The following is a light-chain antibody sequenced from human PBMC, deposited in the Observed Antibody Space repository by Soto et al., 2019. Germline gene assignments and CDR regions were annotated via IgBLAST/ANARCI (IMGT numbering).Light chain of an antibody. CDR3: SSYTSSSTL. J-gene: IGLJ1*01. CDR2: DVS. Sequence: QSALTQPASVSGSPGQSITISCTGTSSDVGGYNYVSWCQQHPGKAPKLMIYDVSNRPSGVSNRFSGSKSGNTASLTISGLQAEDEADYYCSSYTSSSTLFGTGTKATVL. V-gene: IGLV2-14*01. CDR1: SSDVGGYNY.